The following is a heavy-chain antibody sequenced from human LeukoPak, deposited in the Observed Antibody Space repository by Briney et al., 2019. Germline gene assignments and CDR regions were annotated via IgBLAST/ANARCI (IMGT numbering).Heavy chain of an antibody. V-gene: IGHV4-39*07. CDR2: IYETGST. J-gene: IGHJ6*03. Sequence: PSETLSLTCSVSGGSLSSSSYYWGWIRQPPGRGLEWIGNIYETGSTNYNPSLKSRVTISVDTSKNQFSLKLSSVTAADTAVYYCARDSRYDYPYYYYYMDVWGKGTTVTVSS. CDR3: ARDSRYDYPYYYYYMDV. D-gene: IGHD5-12*01. CDR1: GGSLSSSSYY.